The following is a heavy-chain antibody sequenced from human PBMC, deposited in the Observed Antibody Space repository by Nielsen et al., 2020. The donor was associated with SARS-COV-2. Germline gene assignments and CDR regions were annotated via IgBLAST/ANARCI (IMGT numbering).Heavy chain of an antibody. Sequence: ASVKVSCKVSGYTLTELSMHWVRQAPGKGLEWMGSFDPGDGKTIYAQRFQGRVTMTEDTSTDTAYMELSSLRSDDTAIFYCARDIGNNWYLVESWGQGTLVTVSS. CDR1: GYTLTELS. D-gene: IGHD1-1*01. V-gene: IGHV1-24*01. J-gene: IGHJ4*02. CDR3: ARDIGNNWYLVES. CDR2: FDPGDGKT.